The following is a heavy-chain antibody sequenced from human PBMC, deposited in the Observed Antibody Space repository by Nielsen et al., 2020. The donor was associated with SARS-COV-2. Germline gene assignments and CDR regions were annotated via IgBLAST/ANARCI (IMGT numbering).Heavy chain of an antibody. CDR1: GFSLSTSGMC. J-gene: IGHJ3*02. CDR2: IDWDDDK. CDR3: ARMYYDILTGYLDAFDI. D-gene: IGHD3-9*01. Sequence: SGPTLVKPTQTLTLTCTFSGFSLSTSGMCVSWIRPPPGKALEWLARIDWDDDKYYSTSLKTRLTISKDTSKNQVVLTMTNMDPVDTATYYCARMYYDILTGYLDAFDIWGQGTMVTVSS. V-gene: IGHV2-70*11.